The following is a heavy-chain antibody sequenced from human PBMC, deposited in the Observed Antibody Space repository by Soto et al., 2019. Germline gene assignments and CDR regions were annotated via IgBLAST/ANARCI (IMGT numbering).Heavy chain of an antibody. CDR2: TYGGSRRT. CDR3: AREKLRLLVSAYRYYYGMDV. V-gene: IGHV3-66*01. Sequence: EVQLVESGGDLVQPGGSLRLSCAASGITLASNYMSWVRQAPGKGLEWVAVTYGGSRRTYYAESVKGRFTISRDNSKNTLYLQMNSLRAEDSAVYYCAREKLRLLVSAYRYYYGMDVWGQGTTVTVSS. D-gene: IGHD3-16*01. J-gene: IGHJ6*02. CDR1: GITLASNY.